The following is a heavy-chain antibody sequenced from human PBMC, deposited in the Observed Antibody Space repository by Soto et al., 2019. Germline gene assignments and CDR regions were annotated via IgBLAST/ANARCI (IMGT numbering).Heavy chain of an antibody. V-gene: IGHV4-34*01. Sequence: SETLSLTCAVYGGSFSGYDWTWIRQPPGTGLEWIGEINHSGSTNYNPSLKSRVTISVDTSKNQFSLKLTSVTAADTAVYYCARERVGMADAFDIWGQGTMVTVSS. CDR3: ARERVGMADAFDI. D-gene: IGHD1-26*01. CDR1: GGSFSGYD. CDR2: INHSGST. J-gene: IGHJ3*02.